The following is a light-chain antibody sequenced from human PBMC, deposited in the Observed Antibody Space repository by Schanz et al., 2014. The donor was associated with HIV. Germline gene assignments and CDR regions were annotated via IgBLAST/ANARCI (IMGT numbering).Light chain of an antibody. J-gene: IGKJ5*01. CDR2: AAS. CDR3: LQHNAYPLT. Sequence: DIQMTQSPPSLSAFVGDRVTITCRASQGIGNDLDWYQQKPGKAPKRLIYAASTLQSGVPSRFVGGGSGTEFTLTISGLQPEDFATYYCLQHNAYPLTFGQGTRLDI. V-gene: IGKV1-17*01. CDR1: QGIGND.